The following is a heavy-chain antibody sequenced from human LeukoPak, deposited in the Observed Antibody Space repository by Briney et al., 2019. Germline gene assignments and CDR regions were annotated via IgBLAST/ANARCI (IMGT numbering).Heavy chain of an antibody. V-gene: IGHV3-66*01. Sequence: GSLRLSCAASGFTFSSYSMNWVRQAPGKGLEWVSVIYDGGFTDYTDSVKGRFTISRDNSKSTLYLQMNTLRAEDTAVYYCARVMGRLVRTWYFDLWGRGTLVTVSS. D-gene: IGHD3-9*01. CDR2: IYDGGFT. CDR3: ARVMGRLVRTWYFDL. CDR1: GFTFSSYS. J-gene: IGHJ2*01.